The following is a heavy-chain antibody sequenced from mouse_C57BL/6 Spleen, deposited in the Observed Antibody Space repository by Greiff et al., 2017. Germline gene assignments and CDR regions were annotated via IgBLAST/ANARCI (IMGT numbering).Heavy chain of an antibody. CDR3: ARDYGNLYFDY. J-gene: IGHJ2*01. CDR2: ISYDGSN. Sequence: DVKLVESGPGLVKPSQSLSLTCSVTGYSITSGYYWYWIRQFPGNKLEWMGYISYDGSNNYNPSLKNRISITRDTSKNQFFLKLNSVTTEDTATYYCARDYGNLYFDYWGQGTTLTVSS. V-gene: IGHV3-6*01. CDR1: GYSITSGYY. D-gene: IGHD2-1*01.